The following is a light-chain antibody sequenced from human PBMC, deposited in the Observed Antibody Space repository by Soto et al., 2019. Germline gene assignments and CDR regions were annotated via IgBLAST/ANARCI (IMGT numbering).Light chain of an antibody. CDR3: QQASAFPIT. CDR1: QTISNW. CDR2: TAS. J-gene: IGKJ5*01. Sequence: DIRMTQSPSFVSASVGDKVTVTCRASQTISNWLAWYQHKPGEAPKLVIYTASTLASGVPSRFSGSGSGTDFTLTISTLQPEDFATYYCQQASAFPITFGQGTRLEIK. V-gene: IGKV1-12*01.